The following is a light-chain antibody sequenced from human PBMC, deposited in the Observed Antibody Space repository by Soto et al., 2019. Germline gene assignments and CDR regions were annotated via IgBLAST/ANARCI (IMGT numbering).Light chain of an antibody. CDR3: NSYAGTTIHWL. V-gene: IGLV2-8*01. CDR2: EVN. CDR1: SSDVGAYDH. Sequence: QSALTQPPSASGSPGQSVTISCTGTSSDVGAYDHVSWYQQHPGKAPKLMIYEVNERPSGVPDRFSGSKSGNTASLTVSGLQAEDEADYYCNSYAGTTIHWLFGGGTQLTVL. J-gene: IGLJ3*02.